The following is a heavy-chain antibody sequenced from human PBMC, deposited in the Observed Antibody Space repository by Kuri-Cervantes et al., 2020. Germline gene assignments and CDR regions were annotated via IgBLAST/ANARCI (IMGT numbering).Heavy chain of an antibody. CDR3: AKGPHGGSYYGFFDY. Sequence: GGSLRLSCAASGFTFSSYAMSWVRQAPGKGLEWVSGISWNSGSIGYADSVKGRFTISRDNSKNTLYLQMNSLRAEDTAVYYCAKGPHGGSYYGFFDYWGQGTLVTVSS. J-gene: IGHJ4*02. CDR1: GFTFSSYA. CDR2: ISWNSGSI. D-gene: IGHD1-26*01. V-gene: IGHV3-23*01.